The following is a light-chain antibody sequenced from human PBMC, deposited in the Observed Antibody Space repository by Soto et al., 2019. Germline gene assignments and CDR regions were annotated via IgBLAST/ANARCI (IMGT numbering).Light chain of an antibody. V-gene: IGKV1-5*03. J-gene: IGKJ3*01. Sequence: DIQMTQSPSTLSASVGDRVTITCRASQSISTWLAWYQQKPGTAPKLLIYRASNLESGVPSRFSGSGSGTEFHLTIRSLQPDDFATYYCQQDTTYSGTFGPGTKVDIK. CDR2: RAS. CDR3: QQDTTYSGT. CDR1: QSISTW.